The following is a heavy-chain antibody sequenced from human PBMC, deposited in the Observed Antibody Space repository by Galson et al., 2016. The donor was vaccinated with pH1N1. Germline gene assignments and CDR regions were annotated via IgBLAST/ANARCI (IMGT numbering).Heavy chain of an antibody. CDR1: EGTFTSST. CDR2: IIPIFGTT. Sequence: SCKVSEGTFTSSTITWVRHAPGQGLEWVGDIIPIFGTTTYALQFQGRVTLTADGSLHTAFMELRGLTSQDTAVYFCARTPTSVGTVYSPFDVWGQGTTVTVPS. V-gene: IGHV1-69*01. D-gene: IGHD1-7*01. CDR3: ARTPTSVGTVYSPFDV. J-gene: IGHJ6*02.